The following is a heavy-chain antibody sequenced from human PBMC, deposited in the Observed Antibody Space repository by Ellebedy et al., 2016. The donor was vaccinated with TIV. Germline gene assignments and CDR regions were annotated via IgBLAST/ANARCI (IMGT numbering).Heavy chain of an antibody. CDR3: AKGRGGYYYYY. D-gene: IGHD3-22*01. J-gene: IGHJ4*02. CDR2: ISGSGGST. Sequence: GGSLRLXCAASGFTFSSYAMSWVRQAPGKGLEWVSAISGSGGSTYYADSVKGRFTISRDNSKNTLYLQMNSLRAEDTAVYYCAKGRGGYYYYYWGQGTLVTVSS. CDR1: GFTFSSYA. V-gene: IGHV3-23*01.